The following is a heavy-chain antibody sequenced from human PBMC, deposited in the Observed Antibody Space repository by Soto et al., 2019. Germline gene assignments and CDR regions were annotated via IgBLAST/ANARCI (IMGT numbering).Heavy chain of an antibody. CDR1: GGTFSSYA. J-gene: IGHJ4*02. D-gene: IGHD5-12*01. Sequence: GASVKVSCKASGGTFSSYAISWVRQAPGQGLEWMGGIIPILGIANYAQKFQGRVTITADKSTSTAYMELSSLRSEDTAVYYCARDLYRPHSGYDPVGYFDYWGQGTLVTVSS. V-gene: IGHV1-69*10. CDR2: IIPILGIA. CDR3: ARDLYRPHSGYDPVGYFDY.